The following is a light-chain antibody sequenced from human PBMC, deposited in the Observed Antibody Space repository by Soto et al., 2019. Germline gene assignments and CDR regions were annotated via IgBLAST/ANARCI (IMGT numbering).Light chain of an antibody. CDR2: DAS. CDR3: QQFNSYT. Sequence: DIQMTQAPSTLSASVGDRVTITCRASKSISTWLAWYQQRPGKAPRLLIYDASTLESGVPSRFSGSGFGTEFTLTISSLQPDDFATYSCQQFNSYTFGQGTKVDIK. J-gene: IGKJ2*01. CDR1: KSISTW. V-gene: IGKV1-5*01.